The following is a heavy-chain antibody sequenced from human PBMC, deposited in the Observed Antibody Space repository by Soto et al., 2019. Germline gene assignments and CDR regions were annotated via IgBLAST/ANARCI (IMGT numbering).Heavy chain of an antibody. D-gene: IGHD3-10*01. J-gene: IGHJ5*02. CDR1: GGSVSSCSYY. Sequence: QVQLQESGPGLVKPSETLSLTCTVSGGSVSSCSYYWSWIRQPPGKGLEWIGYIYYRGSNNYNPSLKSLATISEATSKNQSPLKMSSVTAADTAVYHSARGNYGSGSYYTVDWFDPWGQGTLVTVSP. V-gene: IGHV4-61*01. CDR3: ARGNYGSGSYYTVDWFDP. CDR2: IYYRGSN.